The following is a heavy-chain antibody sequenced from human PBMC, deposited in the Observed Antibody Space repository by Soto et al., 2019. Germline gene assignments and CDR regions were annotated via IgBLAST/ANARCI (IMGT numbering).Heavy chain of an antibody. V-gene: IGHV4-39*01. CDR3: ARPYGDYVADWYFDL. D-gene: IGHD4-17*01. CDR1: GGSISSSSYY. CDR2: IYYSGST. J-gene: IGHJ2*01. Sequence: PSETLSLTCTVSGGSISSSSYYWGWIRQPPGKGLEWIGSIYYSGSTHYNPSLKSRVTISVDTSKNQFSLKLSSVTAADTAVYYCARPYGDYVADWYFDLWGRGTLVTVSS.